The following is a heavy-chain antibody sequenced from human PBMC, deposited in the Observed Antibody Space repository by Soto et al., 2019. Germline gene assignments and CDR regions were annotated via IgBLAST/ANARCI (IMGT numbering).Heavy chain of an antibody. J-gene: IGHJ6*04. D-gene: IGHD3-10*01. V-gene: IGHV3-15*01. CDR1: AFSSSNGW. CDR2: IKSRSDGGTT. Sequence: GALSRPCEPSAFSSSNGWLAWVGHAAVKGLEWIGRIKSRSDGGTTDYAAHVQGRLVIARYDSKHTLYLQMNSLKTDDTAVYYCTNGSGPWAGSGMNFWGRGTTGIVSS. CDR3: TNGSGPWAGSGMNF.